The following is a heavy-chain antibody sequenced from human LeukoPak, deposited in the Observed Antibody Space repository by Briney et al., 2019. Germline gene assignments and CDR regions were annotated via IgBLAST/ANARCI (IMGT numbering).Heavy chain of an antibody. CDR2: IYYTGDN. Sequence: SETLSLTCTVSGGSISSYYWSWIRQPPGKTLEWIGYIYYTGDNDYNPSLKSRVTMSVDTSKSHLSLKLISVTAADTAVYYCARFTARAREIDYWGQGILVTVSS. V-gene: IGHV4-59*08. D-gene: IGHD6-6*01. CDR3: ARFTARAREIDY. CDR1: GGSISSYY. J-gene: IGHJ4*02.